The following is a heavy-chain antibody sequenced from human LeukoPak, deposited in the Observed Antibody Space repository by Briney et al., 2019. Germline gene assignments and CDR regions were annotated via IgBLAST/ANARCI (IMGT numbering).Heavy chain of an antibody. Sequence: GESLKISCKGSGYSFTSYWIGWVRQIPGKGLEWMGIIYPCYSDTRYSPSLQGQVTISADKSISTAYLQWSSLKASDTAMYYCARRDSSGWYDAFDIWGQGTMVTVSS. CDR2: IYPCYSDT. CDR3: ARRDSSGWYDAFDI. D-gene: IGHD6-19*01. V-gene: IGHV5-51*01. J-gene: IGHJ3*02. CDR1: GYSFTSYW.